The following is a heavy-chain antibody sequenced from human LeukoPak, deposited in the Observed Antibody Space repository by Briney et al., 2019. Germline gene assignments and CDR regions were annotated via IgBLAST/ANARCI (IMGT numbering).Heavy chain of an antibody. CDR3: ARDSTYGDFDY. D-gene: IGHD3-10*01. CDR2: IYYSGST. V-gene: IGHV4-59*01. CDR1: GGSISSYY. J-gene: IGHJ4*02. Sequence: SETLSLTCTVSGGSISSYYWSWIRQPPGKGLEWIGYIYYSGSTNYNPSLKSRVTISVDTSKNQFSLKLSSVTAEDTAVYYCARDSTYGDFDYWGQGTLVTVSS.